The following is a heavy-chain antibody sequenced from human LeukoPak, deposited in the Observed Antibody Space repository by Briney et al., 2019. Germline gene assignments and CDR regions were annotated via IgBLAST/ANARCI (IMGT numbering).Heavy chain of an antibody. J-gene: IGHJ4*02. CDR2: ISGYNGDT. Sequence: GASVRVSCKASGFPFTHHGITWVRQAPGQGLEWMGWISGYNGDTTYAQNFQGRVTLTTDTSTSTAYTELRSLRSDDTAVYYCARDPTNTSGRYAYFDYWGQGTLVTVSS. CDR1: GFPFTHHG. D-gene: IGHD6-19*01. V-gene: IGHV1-18*01. CDR3: ARDPTNTSGRYAYFDY.